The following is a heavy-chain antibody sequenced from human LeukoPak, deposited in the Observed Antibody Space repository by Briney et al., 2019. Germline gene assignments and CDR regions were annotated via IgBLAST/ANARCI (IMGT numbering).Heavy chain of an antibody. J-gene: IGHJ3*02. CDR3: ARGEMTYAFDI. Sequence: PGGSLRLSCAASGFTFSSYWMHWVRQAPGIGLVWVSHIYRDVSNTNYADSVKGRFTISRDNAKNTLYLQMNSLRAEDTAVYYCARGEMTYAFDIWGQGTMVTVSS. D-gene: IGHD5-24*01. V-gene: IGHV3-74*01. CDR1: GFTFSSYW. CDR2: IYRDVSNT.